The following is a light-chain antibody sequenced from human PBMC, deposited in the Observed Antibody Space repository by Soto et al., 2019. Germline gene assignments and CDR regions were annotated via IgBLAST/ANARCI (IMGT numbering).Light chain of an antibody. V-gene: IGLV2-14*01. CDR2: DVS. CDR1: SSDVGGYNY. Sequence: QSALTQPASVSGSPGQSITISCTGTSSDVGGYNYVSWYQQHPGKAPKLMIYDVSNRPSGVSNRFSGSKSGNTASLTISGIQAEDEADYYCSSYTGSSTPLVFGGGTQLTVL. CDR3: SSYTGSSTPLV. J-gene: IGLJ2*01.